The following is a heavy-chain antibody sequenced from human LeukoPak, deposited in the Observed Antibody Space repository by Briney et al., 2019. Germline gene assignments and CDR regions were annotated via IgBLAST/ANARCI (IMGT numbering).Heavy chain of an antibody. D-gene: IGHD3-16*01. CDR1: GGSISSYY. CDR2: IYYSGST. J-gene: IGHJ6*03. Sequence: PSETLSLTCTVSGGSISSYYWSWIRQPPGKGLEWIGYIYYSGSTNYNPSLKSRVTISVDTSKNQFSLKLSSVTAADTAVYYCARSRLWVYYMDIWGKGTTVTVSS. CDR3: ARSRLWVYYMDI. V-gene: IGHV4-59*01.